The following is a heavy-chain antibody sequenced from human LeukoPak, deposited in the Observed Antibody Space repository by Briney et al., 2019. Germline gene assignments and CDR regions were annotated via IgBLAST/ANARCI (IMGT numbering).Heavy chain of an antibody. V-gene: IGHV3-21*01. J-gene: IGHJ4*02. CDR1: GFTFSSYS. CDR2: ISSDSNYI. Sequence: AGGSLRLSCAASGFTFSSYSMNWVRQAPGKGLEWVSAISSDSNYIYYADSMKGRFTISRDNAKNSLYLQVNSLRAEDTAVYYRARDRSRVSDYWGQGTLVTVSS. CDR3: ARDRSRVSDY.